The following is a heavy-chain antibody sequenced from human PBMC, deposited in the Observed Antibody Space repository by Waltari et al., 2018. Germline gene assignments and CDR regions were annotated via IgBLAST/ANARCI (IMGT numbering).Heavy chain of an antibody. V-gene: IGHV3-74*01. J-gene: IGHJ4*02. Sequence: EVQLVESGGGLVHHGGYLRLSCEASGFTFSSYWMPWVRPTPGKGLVWVSRISSDGNTTTYADSVKGRFTISRDNAKNTLYLQMNSLRAEDTALYYCARVEYTYGPYCFDSWGQGTPVTVSS. CDR3: ARVEYTYGPYCFDS. CDR1: GFTFSSYW. D-gene: IGHD5-18*01. CDR2: ISSDGNTT.